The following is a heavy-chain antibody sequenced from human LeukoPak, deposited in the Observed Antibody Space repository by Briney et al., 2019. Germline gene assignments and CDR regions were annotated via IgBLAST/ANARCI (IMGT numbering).Heavy chain of an antibody. D-gene: IGHD6-13*01. J-gene: IGHJ4*02. V-gene: IGHV3-66*01. Sequence: GSLRLSCAASGFTVSSNYMSWVRQAPGKGLEWVSVIYSGGSTYYADSVKGRFTISRDNSKNTLYLQMNSLRAEDTAVYYCARDHSSWEGYFDYWGQGTLVTVSS. CDR1: GFTVSSNY. CDR2: IYSGGST. CDR3: ARDHSSWEGYFDY.